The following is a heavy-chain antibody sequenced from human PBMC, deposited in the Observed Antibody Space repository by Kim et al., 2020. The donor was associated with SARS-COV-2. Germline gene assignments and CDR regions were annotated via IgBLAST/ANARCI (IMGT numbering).Heavy chain of an antibody. Sequence: GSNRDYADAVKGRFTISRDNFRITLYLEMNSLRAEDTAVYYCARYDTGTTKWGQGTLVTVSS. D-gene: IGHD4-17*01. CDR2: GSNR. V-gene: IGHV3-33*01. J-gene: IGHJ4*02. CDR3: ARYDTGTTK.